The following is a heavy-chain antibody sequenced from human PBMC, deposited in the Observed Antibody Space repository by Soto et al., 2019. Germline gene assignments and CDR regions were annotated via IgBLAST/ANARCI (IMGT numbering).Heavy chain of an antibody. J-gene: IGHJ4*02. D-gene: IGHD6-13*01. CDR3: ARYSGSSWYCDY. CDR2: ISSSSSYI. CDR1: GFTFSSYS. Sequence: PGGSLRLSCAASGFTFSSYSMNWVRQAPGKGLEWVSSISSSSSYIYYADSVKGRFTISRDNAKNSLYLQMNSLRAEDTAVYYCARYSGSSWYCDYWGQGTLVTVSS. V-gene: IGHV3-21*01.